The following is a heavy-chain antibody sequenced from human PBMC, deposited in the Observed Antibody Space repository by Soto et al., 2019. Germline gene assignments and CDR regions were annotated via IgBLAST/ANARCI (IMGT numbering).Heavy chain of an antibody. CDR3: AKDASLTSYYNWFDP. J-gene: IGHJ5*02. D-gene: IGHD3-9*01. CDR1: GFTFSSYA. CDR2: LSGSGDTT. Sequence: GGSLRLSCAASGFTFSSYAMSWVRQTPGKGLEWVSTLSGSGDTTYYADSVKGQFTISRDNSKSTLYLQMNSLRAEDTAVYYCAKDASLTSYYNWFDPWGQGTLVTVSS. V-gene: IGHV3-23*01.